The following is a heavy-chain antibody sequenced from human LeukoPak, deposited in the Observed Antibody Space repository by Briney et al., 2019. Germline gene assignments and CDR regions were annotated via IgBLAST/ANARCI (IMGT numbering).Heavy chain of an antibody. CDR2: IYYSGST. CDR1: GGSISSSSYY. Sequence: SETLSLTCTVSGGSISSSSYYWGWIRQPPGKGLEWIGSIYYSGSTYYNPSLKSRVTMSVDTSKNQFSLKLSSVTAADTAVYYCARLVRGVVIIAGKYYFDYWGQGTLVTVSS. J-gene: IGHJ4*02. CDR3: ARLVRGVVIIAGKYYFDY. V-gene: IGHV4-39*01. D-gene: IGHD3-3*01.